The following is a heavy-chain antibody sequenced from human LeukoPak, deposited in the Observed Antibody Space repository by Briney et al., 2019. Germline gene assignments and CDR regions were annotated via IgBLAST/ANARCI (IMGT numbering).Heavy chain of an antibody. J-gene: IGHJ4*02. CDR2: IDTDGSST. CDR1: GFTFSSYW. CDR3: ILAAAGTEFDS. V-gene: IGHV3-74*01. D-gene: IGHD6-13*01. Sequence: GGSLRLSCAASGFTFSSYWMHWVRQAPGKELVWVSRIDTDGSSTSYADSVKGRFTISRDNAKNTLYLQMSSLRAEDTAVYYCILAAAGTEFDSWGQGTLVTVSS.